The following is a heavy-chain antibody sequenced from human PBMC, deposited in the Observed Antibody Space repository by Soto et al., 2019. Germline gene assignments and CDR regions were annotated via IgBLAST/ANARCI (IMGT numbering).Heavy chain of an antibody. D-gene: IGHD5-18*01. J-gene: IGHJ4*02. Sequence: GGSLRLSCSASGFTFSSYAMHWVRQAPGKGLEYVSAISSNGGSTYYADSVKGRFTISRDNSKNTLYLQMSSLRAEDTAVYYCVGYSYGYRYYFDYWGQGTLVTVSS. CDR3: VGYSYGYRYYFDY. CDR2: ISSNGGST. V-gene: IGHV3-64D*06. CDR1: GFTFSSYA.